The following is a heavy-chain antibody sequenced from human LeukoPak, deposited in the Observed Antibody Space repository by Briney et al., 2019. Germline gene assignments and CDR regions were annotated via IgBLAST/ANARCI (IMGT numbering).Heavy chain of an antibody. CDR1: GYTLTGYY. J-gene: IGHJ5*02. CDR2: INPNSGGT. Sequence: ASVKVSCKASGYTLTGYYMHWVRQAPGQGLEWMGWINPNSGGTNYAQEFQGRVTMTRDTSISTAYMELSRLRSDDTAVYYCARVGTSPTGNWFDPWGQGTLVTVSS. D-gene: IGHD2-2*01. CDR3: ARVGTSPTGNWFDP. V-gene: IGHV1-2*02.